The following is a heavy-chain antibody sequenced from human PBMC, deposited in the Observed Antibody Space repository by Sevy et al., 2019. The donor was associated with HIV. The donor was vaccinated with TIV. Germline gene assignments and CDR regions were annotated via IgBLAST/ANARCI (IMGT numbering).Heavy chain of an antibody. CDR2: IGAYNGNI. D-gene: IGHD1-26*01. V-gene: IGHV1-18*01. CDR3: ARCLGGLRPWEYNWFDP. CDR1: GYTFSSYG. Sequence: ASVKVSCKASGYTFSSYGISWVRQAPGQGLEWMGWIGAYNGNIKYSQKFQGRVTMTTDTSTSTVYMELRSLRSVDTAVYYCARCLGGLRPWEYNWFDPWGQGTLVTVPS. J-gene: IGHJ5*02.